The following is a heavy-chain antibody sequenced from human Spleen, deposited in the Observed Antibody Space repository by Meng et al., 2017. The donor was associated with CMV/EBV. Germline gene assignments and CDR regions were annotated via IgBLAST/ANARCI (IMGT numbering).Heavy chain of an antibody. V-gene: IGHV4-34*01. CDR1: GGSLTRYF. Sequence: CTVYGGSLTRYFWIWIRQPPGKGLEWTGEINHSGSSNYKSSLQRRLTISVDTSKNQFSLKFNSVTAADTAVYFCARKRGPAAPFDYWGQGTLVTVSS. J-gene: IGHJ4*02. CDR2: INHSGSS. CDR3: ARKRGPAAPFDY. D-gene: IGHD2-2*01.